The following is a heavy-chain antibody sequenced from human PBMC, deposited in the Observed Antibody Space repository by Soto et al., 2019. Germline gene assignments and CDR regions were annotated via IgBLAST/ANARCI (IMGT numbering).Heavy chain of an antibody. CDR1: GFTVSSNY. J-gene: IGHJ4*02. D-gene: IGHD6-6*01. CDR2: IYSGGST. V-gene: IGHV3-66*01. CDR3: ARDSRSSSEFDY. Sequence: GGSLRLSCAASGFTVSSNYMSWVRQAPGKGLEWVSAIYSGGSTYYADSVKGRFTISRDNSKNTLYLQMNSLRAEDTAVYYCARDSRSSSEFDYWGQGTLVTVSS.